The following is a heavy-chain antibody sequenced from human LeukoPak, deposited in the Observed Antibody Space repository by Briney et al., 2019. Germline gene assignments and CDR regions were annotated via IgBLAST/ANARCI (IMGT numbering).Heavy chain of an antibody. J-gene: IGHJ6*02. CDR2: IKQDGSEK. CDR1: GFTFSSYW. CDR3: ARDGTGGFGEFLYYYYGMDV. Sequence: GGSLRLSCAASGFTFSSYWMSWVRQAPGKGLEWVANIKQDGSEKYYVDSVKGRFTISRDNAKNSLYLQMNSLRAEDTAVYYCARDGTGGFGEFLYYYYGMDVWGQGTTVTVSS. V-gene: IGHV3-7*01. D-gene: IGHD3-10*01.